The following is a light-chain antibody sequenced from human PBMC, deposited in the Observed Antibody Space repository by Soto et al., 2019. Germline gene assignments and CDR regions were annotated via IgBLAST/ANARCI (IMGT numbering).Light chain of an antibody. J-gene: IGLJ2*01. V-gene: IGLV2-11*01. Sequence: QSALTQPRSVSGSPGQSVTISCTGTSSDVDDYNFVSWYQQHPGKAPKLMIYDVSERPSGVPDRFSGSKSGNTASLTISGLQAEDEADYYCCSNAGSDTFDVRFAGGTKLTVL. CDR2: DVS. CDR3: CSNAGSDTFDVR. CDR1: SSDVDDYNF.